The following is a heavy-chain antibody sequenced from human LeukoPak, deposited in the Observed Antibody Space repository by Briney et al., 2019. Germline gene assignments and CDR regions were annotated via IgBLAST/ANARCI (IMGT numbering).Heavy chain of an antibody. D-gene: IGHD3-22*01. CDR3: AKLEGRSMIVGYFQH. J-gene: IGHJ1*01. CDR2: ISGSGGST. V-gene: IGHV3-23*01. CDR1: GFTFSSYA. Sequence: GGSLRLPCAASGFTFSSYAMSWVRQAPGKGLEWVSAISGSGGSTYYADSVKGRFTISRDNSKNTLYLQMNSLRAEDTAVYYCAKLEGRSMIVGYFQHWGQGTLVTVSS.